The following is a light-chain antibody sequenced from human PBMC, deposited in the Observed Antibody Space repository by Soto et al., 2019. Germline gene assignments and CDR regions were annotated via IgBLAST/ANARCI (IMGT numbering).Light chain of an antibody. J-gene: IGKJ5*01. CDR2: DAS. V-gene: IGKV3-20*01. CDR3: QQDAHPPIT. CDR1: QTVSKNY. Sequence: EIVLTQSPGTLSLSPGERAILSCRTSQTVSKNYLAWYQQKPGQAPRLLIHDASSRATGIPDRFSGSGSGTDFSLTISRLEPEDFAVYSCQQDAHPPITFCQGTRLEI.